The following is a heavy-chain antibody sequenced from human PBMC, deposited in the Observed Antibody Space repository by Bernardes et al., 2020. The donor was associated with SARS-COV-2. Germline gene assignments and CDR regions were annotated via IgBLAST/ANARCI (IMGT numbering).Heavy chain of an antibody. CDR2: INPSRGIT. D-gene: IGHD2-15*01. Sequence: ASVKVSFKASGYTFTSYYIHWVRQAPGQVLEWMGIINPSRGITTYAQRFQGRVTMTRDTSTSTAYMELSSLTSEDTAVYYCARGTIAVPHDCWGQGTLVTVSS. J-gene: IGHJ4*02. V-gene: IGHV1-46*01. CDR3: ARGTIAVPHDC. CDR1: GYTFTSYY.